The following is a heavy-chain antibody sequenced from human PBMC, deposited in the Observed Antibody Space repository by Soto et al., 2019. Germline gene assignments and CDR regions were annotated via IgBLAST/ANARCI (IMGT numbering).Heavy chain of an antibody. J-gene: IGHJ6*03. CDR2: ISSSGSTI. CDR1: GFTFSDYY. D-gene: IGHD5-12*01. V-gene: IGHV3-11*01. Sequence: PGGSLRLSCAASGFTFSDYYMSWIRQAPGKGLEWVSYISSSGSTIYYADSVKGRFTISRDNAKNSLYLQMNSLRAEDTAVYYCARDFSIVATSHPPRLYYYYMDVWGKGTTVTVSS. CDR3: ARDFSIVATSHPPRLYYYYMDV.